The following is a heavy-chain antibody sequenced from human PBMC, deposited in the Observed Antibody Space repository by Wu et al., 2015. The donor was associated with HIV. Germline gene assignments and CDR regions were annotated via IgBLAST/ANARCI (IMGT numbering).Heavy chain of an antibody. CDR2: INPNSGGT. CDR1: GYTFTGYY. D-gene: IGHD3-22*01. Sequence: QVQLVQSGAEVKKPGASVKVSCKASGYTFTGYYMHWVRQAPGQGLEWMGWINPNSGGTNYAQKFQGRVTMTRDTSTSTAYMELSRLRSDDTAVYYCARVQYYYDSSGYWAYWGQGTLVTVSS. CDR3: ARVQYYYDSSGYWAY. J-gene: IGHJ4*02. V-gene: IGHV1-2*02.